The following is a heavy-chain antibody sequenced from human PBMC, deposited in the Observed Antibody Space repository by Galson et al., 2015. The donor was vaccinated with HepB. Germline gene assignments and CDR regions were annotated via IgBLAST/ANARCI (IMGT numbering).Heavy chain of an antibody. Sequence: SLRLSCAASGFAFDTHAMSWVRQAPGRGLEWISGISGNGDSPFYADSVKGRFTVSRDNSTNMLYLQMNSLRAEDAGLYFCAKGYGLFDSWGQGTLVAVSS. CDR2: ISGNGDSP. J-gene: IGHJ5*01. CDR3: AKGYGLFDS. V-gene: IGHV3-23*01. D-gene: IGHD5-18*01. CDR1: GFAFDTHA.